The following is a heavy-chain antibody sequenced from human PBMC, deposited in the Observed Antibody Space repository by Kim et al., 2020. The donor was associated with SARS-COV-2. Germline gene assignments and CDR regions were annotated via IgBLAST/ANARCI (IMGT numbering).Heavy chain of an antibody. Sequence: YSPSFQGQVTISADKSISTAYLQWSSLKASDTAMYYCARHRSSVHDAFDIWGQGTMVTVSS. V-gene: IGHV5-51*01. D-gene: IGHD6-6*01. CDR3: ARHRSSVHDAFDI. J-gene: IGHJ3*02.